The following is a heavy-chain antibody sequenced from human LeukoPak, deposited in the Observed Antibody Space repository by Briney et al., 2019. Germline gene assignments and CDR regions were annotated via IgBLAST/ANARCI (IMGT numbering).Heavy chain of an antibody. Sequence: GGSLRLSCAASGFTFRSYAMNWVRQAPGKGLEWVSAISADGDSTYYADSVKGRFTISGDNSKNTLYLQMNSLRPGDTAVYYCAKRRYCTSTSCHDFDYWGQGTLVTVSS. J-gene: IGHJ4*02. CDR3: AKRRYCTSTSCHDFDY. CDR2: ISADGDST. CDR1: GFTFRSYA. D-gene: IGHD2-2*01. V-gene: IGHV3-23*01.